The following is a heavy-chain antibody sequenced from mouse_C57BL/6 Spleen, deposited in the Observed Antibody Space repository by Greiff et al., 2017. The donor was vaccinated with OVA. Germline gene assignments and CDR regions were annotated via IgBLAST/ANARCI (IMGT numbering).Heavy chain of an antibody. CDR1: GYAFSSSW. J-gene: IGHJ2*01. CDR2: IYPGDGDT. V-gene: IGHV1-82*01. Sequence: VQLQQSGPELVKPGASVKISCKASGYAFSSSWMNWVKQRPGKGLEWIGRIYPGDGDTNYNGKFKGKATLTADKSSSTAYLQLSSLTSEDSAVYFCARAFDYWGQGTTLTVSS. CDR3: ARAFDY.